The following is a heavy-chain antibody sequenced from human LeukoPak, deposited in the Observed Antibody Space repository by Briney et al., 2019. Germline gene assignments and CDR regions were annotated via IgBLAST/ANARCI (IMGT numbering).Heavy chain of an antibody. Sequence: SETLSLTCTASGGSISSYYWNWIRQPPGKGLEWIGYINTSGGTNYNPSLKRRGTISVDNSKNQISLKVSSVTDAGTAVYYGARLGYYVFKDWGQGTLVTVSS. V-gene: IGHV4-4*09. CDR2: INTSGGT. D-gene: IGHD4-17*01. J-gene: IGHJ4*02. CDR3: ARLGYYVFKD. CDR1: GGSISSYY.